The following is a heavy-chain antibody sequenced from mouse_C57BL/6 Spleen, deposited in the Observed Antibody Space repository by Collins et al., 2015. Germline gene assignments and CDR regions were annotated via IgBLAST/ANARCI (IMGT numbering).Heavy chain of an antibody. D-gene: IGHD1-1*01. V-gene: IGHV1-22*01. CDR1: GYTFTDYN. Sequence: EVQLQQSGPELVKPGASVKMSCKASGYTFTDYNMHWVKQSHGKSLEWIGYINPNNGGTTYNQKFKGKATLTVNKSSNTAYMDLRSLTSDDSAVYYCARGGLTAVGAPGAMDYWGQGTSVTVSS. J-gene: IGHJ4*01. CDR3: ARGGLTAVGAPGAMDY. CDR2: INPNNGGT.